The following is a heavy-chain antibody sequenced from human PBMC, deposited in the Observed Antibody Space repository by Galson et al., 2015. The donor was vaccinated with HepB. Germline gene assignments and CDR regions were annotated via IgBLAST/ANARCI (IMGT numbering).Heavy chain of an antibody. CDR1: GGTFGTYV. J-gene: IGHJ6*03. V-gene: IGHV1-69*01. Sequence: SCKASGGTFGTYVITWVRQAPGQGLEWMGGIIPIFDTTNYAQKFQGRVTITADESMSKAYMELSSLRPEDTAVYYCATGRHMDVWGKGTTVTVSS. CDR3: ATGRHMDV. CDR2: IIPIFDTT.